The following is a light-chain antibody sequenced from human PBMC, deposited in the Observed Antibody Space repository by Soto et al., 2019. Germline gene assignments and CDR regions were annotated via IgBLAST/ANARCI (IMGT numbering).Light chain of an antibody. Sequence: QSVLTQPPSVSGAPGQRVTISCTGSSSNIGAGDDVQWYQQLPGTAPKLLIYGNSNRPSGFPDRFSGSKSGTSASLAITGLQAEDEADYYCQSYDSSMSGSVVFGEGTKLTVL. V-gene: IGLV1-40*01. J-gene: IGLJ2*01. CDR3: QSYDSSMSGSVV. CDR1: SSNIGAGDD. CDR2: GNS.